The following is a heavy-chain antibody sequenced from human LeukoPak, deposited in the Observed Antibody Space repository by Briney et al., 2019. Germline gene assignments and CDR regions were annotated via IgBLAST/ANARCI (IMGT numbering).Heavy chain of an antibody. CDR1: GFTFSSYG. CDR2: ISGSGGST. Sequence: PGGSLRLSCAASGFTFSSYGMSWVRQAPGKGLEWVSAISGSGGSTYYADSVKGRFTISRDNSKNTLYLQMNSLRAEDTAVYYCAKDPMVRGVNPSPRYFQHWGQGTLVTVSS. D-gene: IGHD3-10*01. J-gene: IGHJ1*01. V-gene: IGHV3-23*01. CDR3: AKDPMVRGVNPSPRYFQH.